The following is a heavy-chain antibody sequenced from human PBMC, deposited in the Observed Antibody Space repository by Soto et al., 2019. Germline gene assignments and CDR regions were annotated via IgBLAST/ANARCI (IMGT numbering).Heavy chain of an antibody. Sequence: QVQLVQSGAEVKKPGASVKVSCKASGSTFSSYDISWVRQATGQGLEWMGWVSPNSGSTGYVQKFQGRVTMTRNTFISTVYMELSSLRSEDTAIYYCVRKVFGVATYYFDTWGQGPLVAVSS. CDR2: VSPNSGST. CDR3: VRKVFGVATYYFDT. CDR1: GSTFSSYD. D-gene: IGHD3-3*01. J-gene: IGHJ4*02. V-gene: IGHV1-8*01.